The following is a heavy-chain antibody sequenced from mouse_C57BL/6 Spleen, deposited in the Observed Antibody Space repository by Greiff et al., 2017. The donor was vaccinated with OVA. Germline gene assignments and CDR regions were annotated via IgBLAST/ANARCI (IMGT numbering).Heavy chain of an antibody. CDR3: ARGGFPAWFAY. CDR1: GFTFSSYA. J-gene: IGHJ3*01. CDR2: ISDGGSYT. Sequence: EVQRVESGGDLVKPGGSLKLSCAASGFTFSSYAMSWVRQTPEKRLEWVATISDGGSYTYYPDNVKGRFTISRDNAKNNLYLQMSHLKSEDTAMYYCARGGFPAWFAYWGQGTLVTVSA. V-gene: IGHV5-4*01.